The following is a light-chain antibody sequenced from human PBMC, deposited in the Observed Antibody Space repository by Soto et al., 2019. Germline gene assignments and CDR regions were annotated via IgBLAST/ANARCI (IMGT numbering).Light chain of an antibody. CDR2: STS. J-gene: IGKJ5*01. CDR1: RSVSGN. CDR3: QQYGSSIT. Sequence: EIVVTGARATLYMSPCEISTLSCRASRSVSGNLAWYQQTPGQATRLIIYSTSSRATGPPDRFSGSGSGTDFTLTISRLSPEYSAVFYCQQYGSSITFGQGTRLETK. V-gene: IGKV3-20*01.